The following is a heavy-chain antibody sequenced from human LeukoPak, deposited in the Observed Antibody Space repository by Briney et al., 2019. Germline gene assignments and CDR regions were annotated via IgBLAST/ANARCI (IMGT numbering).Heavy chain of an antibody. D-gene: IGHD2-2*01. Sequence: PSGTLSLTCAVSGGSISSSNWWSWVRQPPGKGLEWIGEIYHSGSTNYNPSLKSRVTISVDKSKNQFSLKLSSVTAADTAVYYCARVGIGYCSSASCYDLRGMDVWGQGTTVTVSS. J-gene: IGHJ6*02. CDR2: IYHSGST. CDR3: ARVGIGYCSSASCYDLRGMDV. V-gene: IGHV4-4*02. CDR1: GGSISSSNW.